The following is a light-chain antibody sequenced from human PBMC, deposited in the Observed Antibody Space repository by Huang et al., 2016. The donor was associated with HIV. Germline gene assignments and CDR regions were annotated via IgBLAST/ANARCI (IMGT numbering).Light chain of an antibody. Sequence: ELVMTQSPAILSVSPGERATLSCTASQSVGGNVAWYQQKPVQAPRLLIYGGSTRATGIPARFSGGGSGTDFVLTISSLQPEEFAVYYCQQYDNWLGTFGPGTKVDIK. CDR3: QQYDNWLGT. V-gene: IGKV3-15*01. CDR2: GGS. J-gene: IGKJ3*01. CDR1: QSVGGN.